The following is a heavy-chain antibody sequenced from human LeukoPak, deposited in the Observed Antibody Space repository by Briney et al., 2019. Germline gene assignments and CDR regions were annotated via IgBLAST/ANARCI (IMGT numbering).Heavy chain of an antibody. CDR2: IIPILGIA. Sequence: ASVKVSCKASGGTSSSYAISWVRQAPGQGLEWMGRIIPILGIANYAQKFQGRVTITADKSTSTAYMELSSLRSEDTAVYYCARDRVVVAATVLSYYYGMDVWGQGTTVTVSS. J-gene: IGHJ6*02. D-gene: IGHD2-15*01. CDR1: GGTSSSYA. V-gene: IGHV1-69*04. CDR3: ARDRVVVAATVLSYYYGMDV.